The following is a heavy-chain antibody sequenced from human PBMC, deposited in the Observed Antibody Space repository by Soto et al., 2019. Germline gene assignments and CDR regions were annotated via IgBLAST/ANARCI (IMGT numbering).Heavy chain of an antibody. CDR1: GGTFSSYA. CDR3: ARDRANSSLSPANRVDAFDI. V-gene: IGHV1-69*10. D-gene: IGHD6-6*01. CDR2: IIPILGIA. J-gene: IGHJ3*02. Sequence: ASVKVSCKASGGTFSSYAISWVRQAPGQGLEWMGGIIPILGIANYAQKFQGRVTITADKSTSTAYMELSSLRSEDTAVYYCARDRANSSLSPANRVDAFDIWGQGTMVTVSS.